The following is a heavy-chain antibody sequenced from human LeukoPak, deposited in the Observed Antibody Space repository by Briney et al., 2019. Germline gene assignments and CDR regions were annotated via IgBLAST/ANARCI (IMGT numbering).Heavy chain of an antibody. Sequence: SETLSLTCTVSGGSISSYYWSWIRQPPGKGLEWIGYIYYSGSTNYNLSLKSRVTISVDTSKNQFSLKLSSVTAADTAVYYCARNSGSYRGGWFDPWGQGTLVTVSS. CDR3: ARNSGSYRGGWFDP. CDR2: IYYSGST. CDR1: GGSISSYY. D-gene: IGHD1-26*01. V-gene: IGHV4-59*01. J-gene: IGHJ5*02.